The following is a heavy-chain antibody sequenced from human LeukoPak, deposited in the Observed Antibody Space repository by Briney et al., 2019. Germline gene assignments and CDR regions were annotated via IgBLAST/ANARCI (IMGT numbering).Heavy chain of an antibody. V-gene: IGHV2-70*11. Sequence: GSGPTLVNPTQTLTLTCTFSGFSLSTSGMCVSWIRQPPGKALEWLARIDWDDDKYYSTSLKTRLTISKDTSKNQVVLTMTNMDPVDTATYYCARGLYYGSGSYRGCYFDYWGQGTLVTVSS. CDR2: IDWDDDK. CDR3: ARGLYYGSGSYRGCYFDY. D-gene: IGHD3-10*01. CDR1: GFSLSTSGMC. J-gene: IGHJ4*02.